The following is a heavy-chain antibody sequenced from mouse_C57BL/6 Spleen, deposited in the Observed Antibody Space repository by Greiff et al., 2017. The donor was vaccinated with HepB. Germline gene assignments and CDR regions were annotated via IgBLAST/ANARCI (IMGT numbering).Heavy chain of an antibody. D-gene: IGHD2-2*01. J-gene: IGHJ4*01. CDR1: GYTFTDYY. Sequence: EVQLQQSGPELVKPGASVKISCKASGYTFTDYYMNWVKQSHGKSLEWIGDINPNNGGTSYNQKFKGKATLTVDKSSSTAYMELRSLTSEDSAVYYCARGRSTMVTDYAMDYWGQGTSVTVSS. CDR3: ARGRSTMVTDYAMDY. CDR2: INPNNGGT. V-gene: IGHV1-26*01.